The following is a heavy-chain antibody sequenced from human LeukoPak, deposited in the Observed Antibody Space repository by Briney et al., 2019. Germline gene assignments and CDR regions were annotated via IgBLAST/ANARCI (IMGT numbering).Heavy chain of an antibody. CDR1: GFTFSSYA. CDR2: ISYDGSNK. V-gene: IGHV3-30*04. Sequence: PGGCLRLSCAASGFTFSSYAMHWVRQAPGKGLEWVAVISYDGSNKYYADSVKGRFTISRDNSKNTLYLQMNSLRAEDTAVYYCARTPWSGSYYYFDYWGKGTLVTVSS. CDR3: ARTPWSGSYYYFDY. D-gene: IGHD3-10*01. J-gene: IGHJ4*02.